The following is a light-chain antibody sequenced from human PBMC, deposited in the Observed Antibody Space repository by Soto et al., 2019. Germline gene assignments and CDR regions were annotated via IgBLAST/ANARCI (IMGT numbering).Light chain of an antibody. CDR1: QSVLYSSNNKNN. V-gene: IGKV4-1*01. J-gene: IGKJ1*01. CDR3: QQFYITPWT. CDR2: WAS. Sequence: DIVMTQSPDSLAVSLGERATINCKSSQSVLYSSNNKNNLVWYQQKPGQPPKLLIYWASTRESGVPDRFSGSGSGTDFTLTISSLQAEDVAVYYCQQFYITPWTFGQGTKVEIK.